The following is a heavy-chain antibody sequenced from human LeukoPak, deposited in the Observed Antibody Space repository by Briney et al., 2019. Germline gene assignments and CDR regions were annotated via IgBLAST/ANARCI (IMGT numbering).Heavy chain of an antibody. V-gene: IGHV4-31*03. CDR3: AREANYNGGGHYYYYMDV. D-gene: IGHD3-22*01. CDR2: IFYSGNS. Sequence: PSETLSLTCSVSGGSISSGSYFWSWVRQPPGKDLEWIGYIFYSGNSLYNPSLKSRVTMSVDTSDNEFSLELRSVTPADTAVYYCAREANYNGGGHYYYYMDVWGRGTTVTVSS. CDR1: GGSISSGSYF. J-gene: IGHJ6*03.